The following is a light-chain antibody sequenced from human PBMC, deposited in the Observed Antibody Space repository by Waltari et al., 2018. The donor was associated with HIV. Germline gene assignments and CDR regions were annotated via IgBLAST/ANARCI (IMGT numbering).Light chain of an antibody. J-gene: IGLJ1*01. CDR3: AVWGDSLNSYV. Sequence: QSVLTQPPSASGTPGQRVTISCSGSSPNIGSNYVYWYQQLPGTAPKLLIYRNNQRPSGVPDRFSGSKSGTSASLAISGLRSEDEADYYCAVWGDSLNSYVFGTGTEVTVL. CDR1: SPNIGSNY. V-gene: IGLV1-47*01. CDR2: RNN.